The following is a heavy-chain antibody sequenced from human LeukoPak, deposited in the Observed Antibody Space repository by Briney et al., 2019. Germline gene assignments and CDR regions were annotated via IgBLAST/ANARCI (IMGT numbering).Heavy chain of an antibody. J-gene: IGHJ3*02. CDR2: IWYDGSNK. CDR3: ARDPYYYDSSGYPRAFDI. CDR1: GFTFSSYG. Sequence: GGTLRLSCAASGFTFSSYGMHWVRQAPGKGLEWVAVIWYDGSNKYYADSVKGRFTISRDNSKNTLYLQMNSLRAEDTAVYYCARDPYYYDSSGYPRAFDIWGQGTMVTVSS. D-gene: IGHD3-22*01. V-gene: IGHV3-33*01.